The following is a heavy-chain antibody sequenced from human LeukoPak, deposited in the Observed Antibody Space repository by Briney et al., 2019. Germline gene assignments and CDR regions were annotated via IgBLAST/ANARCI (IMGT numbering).Heavy chain of an antibody. CDR2: IRSKAYGGTT. CDR3: TRDKALGYSSSLESDY. D-gene: IGHD6-13*01. V-gene: IGHV3-49*04. J-gene: IGHJ4*02. Sequence: QTGGSLRLSCTASGFTFSDYAMSWVRQAPGKGLEWVGFIRSKAYGGTTEYAASVKGRFTISRDDSKSIAYLQMNSLKTEDTAVYYCTRDKALGYSSSLESDYWGQGTLVTVSS. CDR1: GFTFSDYA.